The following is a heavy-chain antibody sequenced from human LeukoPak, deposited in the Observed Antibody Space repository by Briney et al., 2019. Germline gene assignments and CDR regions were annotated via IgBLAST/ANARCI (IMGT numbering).Heavy chain of an antibody. CDR1: GFTFSTYT. D-gene: IGHD6-19*01. Sequence: GGSLRLSCAASGFTFSTYTMNWVRQAPGKGLEWVSSISSSSYFIYYADSVRGRFTISRDNAKNSLYLQMNSLRAEDTAVYYCARVIAVAGIDYWGQGTLVTVSS. V-gene: IGHV3-21*01. CDR2: ISSSSYFI. J-gene: IGHJ4*02. CDR3: ARVIAVAGIDY.